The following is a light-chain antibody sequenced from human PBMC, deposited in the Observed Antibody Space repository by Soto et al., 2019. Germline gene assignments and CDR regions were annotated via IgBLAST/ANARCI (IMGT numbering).Light chain of an antibody. J-gene: IGLJ1*01. V-gene: IGLV1-44*01. CDR1: SSNIGTNA. CDR3: AAWDDSLNGYV. Sequence: QSVLTQPPSASGTPGQRVTISCTGGSSNIGTNAVNWYQQLPGTAPKLIIYNNNQRPSGVPDRFSGSKSGTSASLAIIGLQSEDEADYYCAAWDDSLNGYVFGTGTKLTVL. CDR2: NNN.